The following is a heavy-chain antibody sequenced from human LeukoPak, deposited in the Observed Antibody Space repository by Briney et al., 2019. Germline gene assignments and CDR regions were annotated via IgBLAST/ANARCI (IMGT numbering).Heavy chain of an antibody. J-gene: IGHJ2*01. Sequence: PGGSLRLSCAASGFTFSSYGMSWVRQAPGKGLEWVSAISGSGGSTYYADSVKGRFTISRDNSKNTLYLQMNSLRADDTAVYYCAKYSWQELVGAWTYFDLWGRGTLVTVSS. CDR3: AKYSWQELVGAWTYFDL. CDR1: GFTFSSYG. CDR2: ISGSGGST. V-gene: IGHV3-23*01. D-gene: IGHD6-13*01.